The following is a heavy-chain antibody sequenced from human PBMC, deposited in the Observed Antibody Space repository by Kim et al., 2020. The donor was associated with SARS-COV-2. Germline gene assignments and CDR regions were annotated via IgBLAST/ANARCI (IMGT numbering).Heavy chain of an antibody. CDR2: ISYDGSNK. J-gene: IGHJ6*02. V-gene: IGHV3-30*18. CDR1: GFTFSSYG. CDR3: AKGLEYNWNEAYYYYGMDV. D-gene: IGHD1-1*01. Sequence: GGSLRLSCAASGFTFSSYGMHWVRQAPGKGLEWVAVISYDGSNKYYADSVKGRFTISRDNSKNTLYLQMNSLRAEDTAVYYCAKGLEYNWNEAYYYYGMDVWGQGTTVTVSS.